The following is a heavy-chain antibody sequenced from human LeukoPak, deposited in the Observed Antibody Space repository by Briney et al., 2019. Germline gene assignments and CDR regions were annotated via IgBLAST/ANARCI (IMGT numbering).Heavy chain of an antibody. J-gene: IGHJ4*02. D-gene: IGHD3-22*01. Sequence: GASVKVSCKASGYTFNSYGISWVRQAPGQGLEWMGWISGYNGYTTYAQKLQGRVTMTTDTSTSTAYMELRSLRSEDTAVYYCARDWDGTMIVEGYWGQGTLVTVSS. CDR3: ARDWDGTMIVEGY. CDR1: GYTFNSYG. V-gene: IGHV1-18*01. CDR2: ISGYNGYT.